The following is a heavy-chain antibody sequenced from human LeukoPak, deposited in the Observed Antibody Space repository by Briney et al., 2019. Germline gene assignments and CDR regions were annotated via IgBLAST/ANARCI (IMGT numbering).Heavy chain of an antibody. D-gene: IGHD1-7*01. CDR2: ISGVGVST. J-gene: IGHJ6*02. Sequence: GGSLRLSCAASGFNLNNYAMSWVRQAPGKGLEWFSAISGVGVSTYYADSVKGRFTNYRDNSKNTLYLQMNSLRAEDTAVYYCAKSPYNWSYGYYVVDVWGQGTTVTVSS. CDR3: AKSPYNWSYGYYVVDV. CDR1: GFNLNNYA. V-gene: IGHV3-23*01.